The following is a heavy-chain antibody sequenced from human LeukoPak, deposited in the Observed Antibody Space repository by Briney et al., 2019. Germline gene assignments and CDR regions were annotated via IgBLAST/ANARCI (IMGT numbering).Heavy chain of an antibody. V-gene: IGHV4-59*01. J-gene: IGHJ3*02. CDR3: ARHTRGDAAFDI. CDR2: IYYSGST. CDR1: GGSISSYY. Sequence: SETLSLTCTVSGGSISSYYWSWIRQPPGKGLEWIGYIYYSGSTNYNPSVKSRVTISVDTSKNQFSLKLSSVTAADTAVYYCARHTRGDAAFDIWGQGTMVTVSS. D-gene: IGHD3-10*01.